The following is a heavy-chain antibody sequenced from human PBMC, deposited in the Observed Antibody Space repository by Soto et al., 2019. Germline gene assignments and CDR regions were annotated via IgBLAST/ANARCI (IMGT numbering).Heavy chain of an antibody. CDR2: MNPNSGNT. Sequence: GSSMKVSCNASVYTFTRYDINCVRQATGQGLEWMGWMNPNSGNTGYAQKFQGKVTMTRNTSISTAYMELSSLRSEDTAVYYCARGGHTADDYWGQGTLVTVSS. J-gene: IGHJ4*02. CDR3: ARGGHTADDY. D-gene: IGHD5-18*01. CDR1: VYTFTRYD. V-gene: IGHV1-8*01.